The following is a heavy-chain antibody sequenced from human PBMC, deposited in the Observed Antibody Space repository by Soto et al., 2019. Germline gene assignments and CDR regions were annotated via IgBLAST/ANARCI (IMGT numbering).Heavy chain of an antibody. CDR2: ISWDGYSI. D-gene: IGHD3-3*01. CDR3: ARSWSGSTSVRVDV. CDR1: GFTFDDHV. V-gene: IGHV3-9*01. J-gene: IGHJ6*02. Sequence: PGGSLRLSCVASGFTFDDHVMHRVRQLPGKGLEWVGHISWDGYSIGYGGSVRGRFTISRDNAKNTLYLQMNSLRPEDTALYYCARSWSGSTSVRVDVWGQGTTVTVSS.